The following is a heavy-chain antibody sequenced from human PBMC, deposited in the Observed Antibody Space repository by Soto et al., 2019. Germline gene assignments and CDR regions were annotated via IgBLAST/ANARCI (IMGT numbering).Heavy chain of an antibody. CDR2: INPSGGST. V-gene: IGHV1-46*01. Sequence: GASVKVSCKASGYTFTSYYMHWVRQAPGQGLEWMGIINPSGGSTSYAQKFQGRVTMTRDTSTSTVYMELSSLRSEDTAVYYCARTYTSYGDYVTYYYYGMDVWSQGTTVTVSS. D-gene: IGHD4-17*01. CDR1: GYTFTSYY. CDR3: ARTYTSYGDYVTYYYYGMDV. J-gene: IGHJ6*02.